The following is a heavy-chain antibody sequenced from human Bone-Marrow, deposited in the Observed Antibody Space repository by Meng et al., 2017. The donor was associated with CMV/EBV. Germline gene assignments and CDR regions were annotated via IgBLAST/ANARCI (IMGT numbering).Heavy chain of an antibody. Sequence: GGSLRLSCAASGFTVSSNEMSWVRQAPGKGLEWVSGISWNSGSIGYADSVKGRFTISRDNAKNSLYLQMNSLRAEDTALYYCAKARFLTGNYGMDVWGQGTTVTAP. CDR2: ISWNSGSI. CDR1: GFTVSSNE. V-gene: IGHV3-9*01. D-gene: IGHD3-9*01. J-gene: IGHJ6*02. CDR3: AKARFLTGNYGMDV.